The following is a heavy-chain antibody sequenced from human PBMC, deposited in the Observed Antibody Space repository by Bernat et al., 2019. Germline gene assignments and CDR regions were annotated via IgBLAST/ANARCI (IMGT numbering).Heavy chain of an antibody. V-gene: IGHV4-39*01. CDR1: GGSISSSSYY. J-gene: IGHJ3*02. CDR2: IYYSGST. CDR3: ARHSSDPLRAFDI. Sequence: QLQLQESGPGLVKPSETLSLTCTVSGGSISSSSYYWGWIRQPPGKGLEWIGSIYYSGSTYYNPSLKSRVTISVDTSKNQFSLKLSSVTAADTAVYYCARHSSDPLRAFDIWGQGTMVTVSS.